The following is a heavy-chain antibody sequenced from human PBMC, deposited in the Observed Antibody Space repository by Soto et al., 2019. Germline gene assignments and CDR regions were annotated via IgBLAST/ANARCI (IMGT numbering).Heavy chain of an antibody. CDR1: GFTFSSYG. D-gene: IGHD3-10*01. CDR2: SSATGAGT. Sequence: GGSLRLSCAASGFTFSSYGMTWVRQAPGKGLEWVSFSSATGAGTYYADSVKGRFTISRDNSKNTVHLEMNSLREEDTALYYCARSRSGAVADSFDFWGQGTLVTVSS. V-gene: IGHV3-23*01. J-gene: IGHJ4*02. CDR3: ARSRSGAVADSFDF.